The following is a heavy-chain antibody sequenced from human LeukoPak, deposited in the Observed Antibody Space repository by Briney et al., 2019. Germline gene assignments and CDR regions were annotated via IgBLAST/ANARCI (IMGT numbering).Heavy chain of an antibody. D-gene: IGHD4-23*01. CDR3: ATYGGDLYFDY. Sequence: PGGSLRLSCAASGFTFSSYSMNWVREAPGKGLGWGSSISSSSSYIYYADSVKGRFTISRDNAKNSLYLQMNSLRAEDTAVYYCATYGGDLYFDYWGQGTLVTVSS. CDR2: ISSSSSYI. V-gene: IGHV3-21*01. J-gene: IGHJ4*02. CDR1: GFTFSSYS.